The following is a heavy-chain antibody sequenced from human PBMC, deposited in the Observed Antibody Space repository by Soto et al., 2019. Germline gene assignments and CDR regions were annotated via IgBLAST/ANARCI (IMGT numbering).Heavy chain of an antibody. D-gene: IGHD3-22*01. J-gene: IGHJ6*02. Sequence: SETLSLTCTVSGGSISSYYWSWIRQPPGKGLEWIGYIYYSGSTNYNPSLKSRSTISVDTSKTQFSLKLSSVTAAYTAVYYCARWGNYDSSGYFYGMDVWGQGTTVTVSS. CDR1: GGSISSYY. CDR2: IYYSGST. V-gene: IGHV4-59*01. CDR3: ARWGNYDSSGYFYGMDV.